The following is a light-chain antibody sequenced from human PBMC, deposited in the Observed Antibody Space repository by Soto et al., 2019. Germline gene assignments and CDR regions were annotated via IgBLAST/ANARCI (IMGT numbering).Light chain of an antibody. Sequence: QSALTQPASVSGSPGQSITISRTGSSSDVGGYNFVSWYQQHPGKAPKLLIYDVSNRPSGVSNRFSGSKSGSTASLAISGLQAEDEADYYCSSYTSSSAQWLFGGGTKLTVL. CDR1: SSDVGGYNF. V-gene: IGLV2-14*01. CDR3: SSYTSSSAQWL. J-gene: IGLJ3*02. CDR2: DVS.